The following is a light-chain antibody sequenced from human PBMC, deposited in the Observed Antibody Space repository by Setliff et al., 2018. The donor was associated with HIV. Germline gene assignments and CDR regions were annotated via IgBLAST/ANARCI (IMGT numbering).Light chain of an antibody. CDR3: SSYAITNTLP. Sequence: QSALTQPASVSGSPGQSITISCTGTSSDVGSYNYVSWYQQHPGKAPKLMIYDVNYRPSGVSNRFSGSKSGNTASLTISGLQTEDEADYYCSSYAITNTLPFGTGTKVTVL. V-gene: IGLV2-14*03. CDR2: DVN. CDR1: SSDVGSYNY. J-gene: IGLJ1*01.